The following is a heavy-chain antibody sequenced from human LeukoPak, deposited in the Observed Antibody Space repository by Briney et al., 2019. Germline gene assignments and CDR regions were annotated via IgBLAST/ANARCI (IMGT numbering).Heavy chain of an antibody. V-gene: IGHV3-11*04. CDR3: ARDTGYQLLYGYYYYMDV. D-gene: IGHD2-2*02. J-gene: IGHJ6*03. CDR1: GFTFSDYY. Sequence: GGSLRLSCAASGFTFSDYYMSWIRQAPGKGLEWVSCISSSGNTIYYADSVKGRFTISRDNVKNSLYLQMNSLRAEDTAVYYCARDTGYQLLYGYYYYMDVWGKGTTVTVSS. CDR2: ISSSGNTI.